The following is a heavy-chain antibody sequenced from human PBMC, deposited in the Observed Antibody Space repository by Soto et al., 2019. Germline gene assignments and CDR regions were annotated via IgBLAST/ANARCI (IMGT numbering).Heavy chain of an antibody. Sequence: ETLSLTCAVSGYSISSGYYWGWIRQPPGKGLEWIGSIYHSGSTYYNPSLKSRVTISVDTSKNQFSLKLSSVTAADTAVYYCARGTMVRGVIIKGPWFDPWGQGTLVTVSS. J-gene: IGHJ5*02. CDR1: GYSISSGYY. D-gene: IGHD3-10*01. V-gene: IGHV4-38-2*01. CDR3: ARGTMVRGVIIKGPWFDP. CDR2: IYHSGST.